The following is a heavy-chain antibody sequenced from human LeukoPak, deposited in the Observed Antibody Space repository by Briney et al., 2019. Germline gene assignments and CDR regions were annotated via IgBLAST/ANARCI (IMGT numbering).Heavy chain of an antibody. CDR3: AREADGDYLPDYFDY. V-gene: IGHV3-7*03. J-gene: IGHJ4*02. CDR1: GFTVSSNY. Sequence: SGGSLRLSCAASGFTVSSNYMSWVRQAPGKGLEWVANIKQDGSEKYYVDSVKGRFTISRDNAKNSLYLQMNSLRAEDTAVYYCAREADGDYLPDYFDYWGQGTLVTVSS. D-gene: IGHD4-17*01. CDR2: IKQDGSEK.